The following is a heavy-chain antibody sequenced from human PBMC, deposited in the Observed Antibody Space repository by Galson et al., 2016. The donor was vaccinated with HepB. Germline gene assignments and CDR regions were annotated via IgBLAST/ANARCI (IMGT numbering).Heavy chain of an antibody. CDR2: MYNTGRT. CDR1: GFSVSQSY. J-gene: IGHJ6*03. D-gene: IGHD2-15*01. CDR3: VREGGDCSTGTCYFYYYYMDV. Sequence: SLRLSCAASGFSVSQSYMSWVRQAPGKGLEWVSGMYNTGRTDYADSVEGRFTIPRDNSKNTLDLEMTSLGTEDTAVYYCVREGGDCSTGTCYFYYYYMDVWGKGTTVTVSS. V-gene: IGHV3-53*01.